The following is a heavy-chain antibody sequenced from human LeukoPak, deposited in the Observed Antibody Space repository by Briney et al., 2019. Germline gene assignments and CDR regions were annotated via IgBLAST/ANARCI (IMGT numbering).Heavy chain of an antibody. CDR2: IWYDGSNK. V-gene: IGHV3-33*01. D-gene: IGHD6-19*01. CDR1: GFTFSSYG. CDR3: VRERSGYTNGWYLFDY. J-gene: IGHJ4*02. Sequence: GGSLRLSCAASGFTFSSYGMHWVRQAPGKGLEWVAVIWYDGSNKYYADSVKGRFTISRDNSKNTLYLQMSSLRAEDTAVYYCVRERSGYTNGWYLFDYWGQGTLVTVSS.